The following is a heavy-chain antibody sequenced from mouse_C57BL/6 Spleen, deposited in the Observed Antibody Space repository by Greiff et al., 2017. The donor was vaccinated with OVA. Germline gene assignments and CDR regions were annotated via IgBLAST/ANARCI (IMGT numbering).Heavy chain of an antibody. J-gene: IGHJ4*01. CDR1: GYTFTGYW. Sequence: QVQLKESGAELMKPGASVKLSCKATGYTFTGYWIEWVKQRPGHGLEWIGEILPGRGSTNYNEKFKGKATFTADTSSNTAYMQLSSLTTEDSAIYYCARRGTVVATPYAMDYWGQGTSVTVSS. CDR3: ARRGTVVATPYAMDY. D-gene: IGHD1-1*01. V-gene: IGHV1-9*01. CDR2: ILPGRGST.